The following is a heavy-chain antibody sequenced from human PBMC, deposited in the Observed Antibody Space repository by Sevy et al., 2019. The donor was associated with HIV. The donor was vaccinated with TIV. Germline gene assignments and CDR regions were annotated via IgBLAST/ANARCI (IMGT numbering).Heavy chain of an antibody. CDR1: GFTFSSYS. J-gene: IGHJ4*02. CDR3: ARGPRGAAAADFDY. V-gene: IGHV3-21*01. Sequence: GGSLRLSCAASGFTFSSYSMNWVRQAPGKGLEWVSSISSSSSYIYYADSVKGRFTISRDNAKNLLYLQMNSLRAEDTAVYYCARGPRGAAAADFDYWGQGTLVTVSS. CDR2: ISSSSSYI. D-gene: IGHD6-13*01.